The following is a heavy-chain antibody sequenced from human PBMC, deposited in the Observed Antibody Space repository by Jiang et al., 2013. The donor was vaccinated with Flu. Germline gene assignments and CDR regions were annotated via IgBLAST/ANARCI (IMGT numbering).Heavy chain of an antibody. Sequence: KKPGESLKISCKGSGYSFTSYWISWVRQMPGKGLEWMGRIDPSDSYTNYSPSFQGHVTISADKSISTAYLQWSSLKASDTAMYYCASAHSGYDYVGMRGGAYDIWGQGTMVTVSS. CDR3: ASAHSGYDYVGMRGGAYDI. CDR2: IDPSDSYT. V-gene: IGHV5-10-1*01. D-gene: IGHD5-12*01. CDR1: GYSFTSYW. J-gene: IGHJ3*02.